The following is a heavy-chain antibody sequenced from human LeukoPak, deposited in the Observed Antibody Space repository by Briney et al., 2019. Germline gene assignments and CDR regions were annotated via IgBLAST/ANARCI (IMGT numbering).Heavy chain of an antibody. Sequence: GGSLRLSCAASGFTFSSYWMSWVRQAPGKGLEWVANIKQDGSEKYYVDSVKGRFTISRDNAKNSLYLQMNSLRDEDTAVYYCARDDYYYGSGSYVPFDYWGQGTLVTVSS. V-gene: IGHV3-7*01. CDR1: GFTFSSYW. J-gene: IGHJ4*02. CDR3: ARDDYYYGSGSYVPFDY. CDR2: IKQDGSEK. D-gene: IGHD3-10*01.